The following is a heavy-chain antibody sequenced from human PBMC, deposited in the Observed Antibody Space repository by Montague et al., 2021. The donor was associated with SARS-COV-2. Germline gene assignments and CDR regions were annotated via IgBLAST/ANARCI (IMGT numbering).Heavy chain of an antibody. Sequence: SETLSLTCTVSGGSISSYHWSWIRQPPGKGLEWIGYIYYSGSTXXXPSXKGRVTISVDTSKNQFSLKLSSVTAADTAVYYCARGSGWMGNAFDIWGQGTMVTVST. CDR2: IYYSGST. CDR3: ARGSGWMGNAFDI. CDR1: GGSISSYH. V-gene: IGHV4-59*01. J-gene: IGHJ3*02. D-gene: IGHD6-19*01.